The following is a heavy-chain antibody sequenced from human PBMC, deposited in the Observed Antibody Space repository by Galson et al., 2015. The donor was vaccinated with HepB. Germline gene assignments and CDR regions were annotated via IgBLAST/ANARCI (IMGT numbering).Heavy chain of an antibody. D-gene: IGHD2-2*01. J-gene: IGHJ6*02. CDR2: ITSSGGDT. V-gene: IGHV3-23*01. CDR1: GFTFSNYG. CDR3: ARYCTSTNCYEGRYGMGV. Sequence: SLRLSCAASGFTFSNYGMTWVRQAPGKGLEWVSAITSSGGDTYYADSVKGRFTISRVNSKSTLYLQMNSLRAEDTGVYYCARYCTSTNCYEGRYGMGVWGPGTTVTVSS.